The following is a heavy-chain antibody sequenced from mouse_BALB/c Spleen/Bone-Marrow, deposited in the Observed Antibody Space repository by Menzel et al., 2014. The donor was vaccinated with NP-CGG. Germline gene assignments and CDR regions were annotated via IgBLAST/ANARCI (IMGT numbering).Heavy chain of an antibody. CDR3: ARNDGYSFAY. J-gene: IGHJ3*01. D-gene: IGHD2-3*01. V-gene: IGHV4-1*02. CDR2: INPDSSTT. Sequence: EVKLLESGGGLVQPGGSLKLSCAASGFDFSGYWMSWVRQAPAKGLEWIGEINPDSSTTNYTPSLKDKFIISRDNAKNTLYLQMSKVRSEDTALYYCARNDGYSFAYWGQGTLVTVSA. CDR1: GFDFSGYW.